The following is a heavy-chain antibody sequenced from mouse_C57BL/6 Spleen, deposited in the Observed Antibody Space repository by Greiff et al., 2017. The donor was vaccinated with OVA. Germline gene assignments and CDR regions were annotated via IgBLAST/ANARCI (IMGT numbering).Heavy chain of an antibody. J-gene: IGHJ1*03. V-gene: IGHV5-6*01. CDR1: GFTFSSYG. CDR3: ARHGNYGSSDNYWYFDV. Sequence: EVMLVESGGDLVKPGGSLKLSCAASGFTFSSYGMSWVRQTPDKRLEWVATISSGGSYTYYPDSVKGRFTISRDNAKNTLYLQMSSLKSEDTAMYYCARHGNYGSSDNYWYFDVWGTGTTVTVSS. D-gene: IGHD1-1*01. CDR2: ISSGGSYT.